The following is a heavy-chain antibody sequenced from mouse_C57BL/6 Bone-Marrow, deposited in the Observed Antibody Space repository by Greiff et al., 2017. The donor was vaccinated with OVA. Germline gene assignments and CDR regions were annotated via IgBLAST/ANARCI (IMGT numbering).Heavy chain of an antibody. CDR1: GYTFTSYW. CDR2: IDPSDSYT. V-gene: IGHV1-59*01. Sequence: VQLQQPGAELVRPGTSAKLSCKASGYTFTSYWMHWVKQRPGQGLEWIGVIDPSDSYTNYNPKFKGKATLTVDTSSSTAYMQLSSLTSEDSAVYYCFENYYAMDYWGQGTSVTVSS. J-gene: IGHJ4*01. CDR3: FENYYAMDY.